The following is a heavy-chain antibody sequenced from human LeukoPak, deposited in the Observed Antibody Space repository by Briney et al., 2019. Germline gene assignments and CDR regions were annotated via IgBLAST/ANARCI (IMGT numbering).Heavy chain of an antibody. V-gene: IGHV3-7*04. CDR2: IKQSGSEK. CDR3: ARAPGYCSGGSCLLF. Sequence: GGSLRLSCAASGFTFTGYWMSWVRQAPGKGLEWVANIKQSGSEKYYVDSVKGRFTISRDNAKNSLYLQMNSLRAEDTAVYYCARAPGYCSGGSCLLFWGRGTLVTVSS. J-gene: IGHJ2*01. D-gene: IGHD2-15*01. CDR1: GFTFTGYW.